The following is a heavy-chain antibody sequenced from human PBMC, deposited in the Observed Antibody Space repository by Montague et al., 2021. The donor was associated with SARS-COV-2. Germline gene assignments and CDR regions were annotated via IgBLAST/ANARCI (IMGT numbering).Heavy chain of an antibody. CDR2: IYYSGST. J-gene: IGHJ4*01. D-gene: IGHD6-13*01. CDR3: AGLEGIAEAGTKFDY. Sequence: SETLSLTCSVSGASITSNNCHWGWIRQPPGNGLERIGSIYYSGSTYYHPPLKSLSTIYVKTSKKRFSLTVRSVTATDTAVYYCAGLEGIAEAGTKFDYWGHGTLVTVSS. V-gene: IGHV4-39*01. CDR1: GASITSNNCH.